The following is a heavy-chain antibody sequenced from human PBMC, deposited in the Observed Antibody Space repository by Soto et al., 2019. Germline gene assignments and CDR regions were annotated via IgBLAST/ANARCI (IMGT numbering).Heavy chain of an antibody. V-gene: IGHV1-69*06. D-gene: IGHD3-3*01. CDR1: GGTFSSYA. Sequence: SVKVSCKASGGTFSSYAISWVRQAPGQGLEWMGGIIPIFGTANYAQKFQGRVTITADKSTSTAYMELSSLRSEDTAVYYCASHWGFWSGNNWFDHWGQGTPVTVSS. CDR3: ASHWGFWSGNNWFDH. CDR2: IIPIFGTA. J-gene: IGHJ5*02.